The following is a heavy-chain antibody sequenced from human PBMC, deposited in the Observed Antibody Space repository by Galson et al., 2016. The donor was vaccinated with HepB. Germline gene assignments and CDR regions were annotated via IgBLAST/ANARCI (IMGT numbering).Heavy chain of an antibody. CDR2: ISPSSSDI. CDR1: GFTFSDYY. CDR3: ASPSGRYSVHTFDL. Sequence: SLRLSCAASGFTFSDYYMSWIRQAPGKGLEWVSYISPSSSDIKHADSVIGRFSISRDNAKNSLYLQMNTLGVEDTAVYSCASPSGRYSVHTFDLWGQGTMVTVSS. J-gene: IGHJ3*01. V-gene: IGHV3-11*06. D-gene: IGHD1-26*01.